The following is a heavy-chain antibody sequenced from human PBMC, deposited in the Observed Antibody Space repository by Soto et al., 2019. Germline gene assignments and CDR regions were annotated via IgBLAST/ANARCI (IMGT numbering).Heavy chain of an antibody. Sequence: QVQLQESGPGLVKPSETLSLTCTVSSDSVRSGSYYWSWIRQPPGQGLEWIGYSYNIGSTNYNRSLKSRVTISVDTSKNQFSPKLSSVTAADTAVYYCARVRLGELCFDSWGQGTLVTVSS. CDR3: ARVRLGELCFDS. CDR1: SDSVRSGSYY. CDR2: SYNIGST. J-gene: IGHJ4*02. V-gene: IGHV4-61*01. D-gene: IGHD3-10*01.